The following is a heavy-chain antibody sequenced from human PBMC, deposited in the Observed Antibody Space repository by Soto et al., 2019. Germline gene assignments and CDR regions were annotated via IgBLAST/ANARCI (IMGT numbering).Heavy chain of an antibody. D-gene: IGHD1-26*01. CDR2: IYSGGST. CDR1: GFTVSSNY. J-gene: IGHJ4*02. V-gene: IGHV3-53*01. Sequence: EVQLVESGGGLIQPGGSLRLSCAASGFTVSSNYMNWVRQAPGKGLEWVSVIYSGGSTYYTDSVKGRFTISRDNSKNTLYLQMNSLRAEDTAVYYCARLNVGANEHFDYWGQGTLVTVSS. CDR3: ARLNVGANEHFDY.